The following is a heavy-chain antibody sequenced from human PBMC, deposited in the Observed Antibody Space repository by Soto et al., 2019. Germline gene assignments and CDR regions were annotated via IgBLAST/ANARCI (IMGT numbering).Heavy chain of an antibody. D-gene: IGHD3-10*01. J-gene: IGHJ6*02. CDR3: AREPITMVRGTLGGMDV. V-gene: IGHV4-30-4*01. Sequence: QVQLQESGPGLVKPSQTLSLTCTVSGGSISSGDYYWSWIRQPPGKGLEWIGYIYYSGSTYYNPSLKSRVTISVXXSXNXXSLKLSSVTAADTAVYYCAREPITMVRGTLGGMDVWGQGTTVTVSS. CDR2: IYYSGST. CDR1: GGSISSGDYY.